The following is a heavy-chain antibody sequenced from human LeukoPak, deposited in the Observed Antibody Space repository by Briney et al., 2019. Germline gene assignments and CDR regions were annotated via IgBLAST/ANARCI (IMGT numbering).Heavy chain of an antibody. J-gene: IGHJ6*03. CDR3: ARARRSGPFWSGYYSAQTYYMDV. Sequence: ASVKVSCKASGYTFTSYGISWVRQAPGQGLEWMGGIIPIFGTANYAQKFQGRVTITADKSTSTAYMELSSLRSEDTAVYYCARARRSGPFWSGYYSAQTYYMDVWGKGTTVTVSS. CDR2: IIPIFGTA. D-gene: IGHD3-3*01. V-gene: IGHV1-69*06. CDR1: GYTFTSYG.